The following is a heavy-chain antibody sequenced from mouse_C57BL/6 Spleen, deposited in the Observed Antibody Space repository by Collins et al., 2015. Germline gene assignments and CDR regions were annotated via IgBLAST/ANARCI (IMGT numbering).Heavy chain of an antibody. CDR2: IYIGNGYT. V-gene: IGHV1-58*01. D-gene: IGHD1-1*01. J-gene: IGHJ1*03. Sequence: EVQLQQSGAELVRPGSSVKMSCKTSGYTFTSYGINWVKQRPGQGLEWIGYIYIGNGYTEYNEKFKGKATLTSDASSSTAYMQLSSLTSEDSAIYFCAIYYYGSRRRYFDVWGTGTTVTVSS. CDR1: GYTFTSYG. CDR3: AIYYYGSRRRYFDV.